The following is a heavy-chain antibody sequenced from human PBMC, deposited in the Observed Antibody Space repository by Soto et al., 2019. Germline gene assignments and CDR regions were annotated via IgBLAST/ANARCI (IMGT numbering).Heavy chain of an antibody. D-gene: IGHD3-3*01. CDR3: ARDLQVAIFGVLTRYYGMDV. V-gene: IGHV3-30-3*01. CDR2: ISYDGSDK. J-gene: IGHJ6*02. Sequence: QVQLVESGGGVVQPGRSLRLSCAASGFTFSSYGIHWVRQAPGKGLDWVAFISYDGSDKLYADSVKGRFTISRDNSKNTLFLQMNSLGAEDTALYYCARDLQVAIFGVLTRYYGMDVWGQGTTVTVSS. CDR1: GFTFSSYG.